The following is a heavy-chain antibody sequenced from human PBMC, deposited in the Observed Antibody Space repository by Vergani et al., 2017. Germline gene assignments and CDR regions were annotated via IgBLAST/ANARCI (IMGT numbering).Heavy chain of an antibody. CDR2: IYYSGST. Sequence: QVQLQQWGAGLLKPSETLSLTCAVYGGSFSGYYWSWIRQPPGKGLEWIGYIYYSGSTNYNPSLKSRVTISVDTSKNQFSLKLSSVTAADTAVYYCARVSGSYPYYFDYWGQGTLVTVSS. CDR3: ARVSGSYPYYFDY. V-gene: IGHV4-34*11. D-gene: IGHD1-26*01. J-gene: IGHJ4*02. CDR1: GGSFSGYY.